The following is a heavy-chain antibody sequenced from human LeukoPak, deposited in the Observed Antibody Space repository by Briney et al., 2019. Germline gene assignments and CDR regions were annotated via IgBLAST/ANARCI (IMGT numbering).Heavy chain of an antibody. CDR2: INHSGST. D-gene: IGHD6-13*01. J-gene: IGHJ4*02. CDR3: ARGMGIAAAGGNFDY. V-gene: IGHV4-34*01. CDR1: GGSFSGYY. Sequence: PSETLSLTCAVYGGSFSGYYWSWIRQPPGKGLERIGEINHSGSTNYNPSLKSRVTISVDTSKNQFSLKLSSVTAADTAVYYCARGMGIAAAGGNFDYWGQGTLVTVSS.